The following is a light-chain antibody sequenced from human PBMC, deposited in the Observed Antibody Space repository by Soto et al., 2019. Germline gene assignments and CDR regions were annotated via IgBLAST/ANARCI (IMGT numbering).Light chain of an antibody. Sequence: EIVLTQSQATLSLSPGERATLSCRASQSVSSSFAWYQQKPGQAPRLLIYDASNRATGIPAMFSGSESGTDFTLTIRSLEPDDFAVYYCQQRGNWPVSFGQGTRVDIK. CDR3: QQRGNWPVS. CDR1: QSVSSS. J-gene: IGKJ1*01. CDR2: DAS. V-gene: IGKV3-11*01.